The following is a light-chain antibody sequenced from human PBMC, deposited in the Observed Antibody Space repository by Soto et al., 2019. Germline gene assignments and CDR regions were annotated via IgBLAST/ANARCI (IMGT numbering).Light chain of an antibody. CDR1: QSISSY. CDR2: RAS. CDR3: QQSYTTPGT. J-gene: IGKJ2*02. V-gene: IGKV1-39*01. Sequence: DIQMTQSPSSLSASVGDRVTITCRASQSISSYLNWYQHKPGKTPKLLIYRASSLQSGVPSRFSGSGSGTDFTLTISRLHPEDFATYYCQQSYTTPGTIGQGTKLEIK.